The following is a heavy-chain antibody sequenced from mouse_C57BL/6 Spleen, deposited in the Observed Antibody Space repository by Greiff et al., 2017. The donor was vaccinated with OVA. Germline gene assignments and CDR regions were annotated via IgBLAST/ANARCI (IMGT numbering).Heavy chain of an antibody. J-gene: IGHJ4*01. D-gene: IGHD1-1*01. Sequence: EVKLVESGEGLVKPGGSLKLSCAASGFTFSSYAMSWVRQTPEKRLEWVAYISSGGDYIYYADTVKGRFTISRDNARNTLYLQMSSLKSEDTAMYYCTRDRILDYGSPMDYWGQGTSVTVSS. CDR3: TRDRILDYGSPMDY. CDR1: GFTFSSYA. CDR2: ISSGGDYI. V-gene: IGHV5-9-1*02.